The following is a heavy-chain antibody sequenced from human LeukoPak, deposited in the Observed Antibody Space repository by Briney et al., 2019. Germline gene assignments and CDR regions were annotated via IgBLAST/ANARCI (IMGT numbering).Heavy chain of an antibody. CDR3: ARVGRDGYNYLYHFDY. J-gene: IGHJ4*02. Sequence: PGGSLRLSCAASGFTFSGYGMSWVRQAPGKGLEWVSGISGSGGSTYYADSVKGRFTISRDNSKNTLYLQMNSLRAEDTAVYYCARVGRDGYNYLYHFDYWGQGTLVTVSS. CDR1: GFTFSGYG. D-gene: IGHD5-24*01. CDR2: ISGSGGST. V-gene: IGHV3-23*01.